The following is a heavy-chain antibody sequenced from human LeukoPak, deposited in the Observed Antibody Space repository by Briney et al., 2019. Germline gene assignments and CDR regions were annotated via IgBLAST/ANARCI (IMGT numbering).Heavy chain of an antibody. Sequence: GGSLRLSCAASGFTFSSYWMNWVRQAPGKGLVWVSRIASDGSSTTYADSVKGRFSISRDNAKNTLYLQMNSLRVKDTAVYYCASYFSGSYSFDFWGQGTLVTVSS. D-gene: IGHD1-26*01. CDR3: ASYFSGSYSFDF. V-gene: IGHV3-74*01. CDR1: GFTFSSYW. CDR2: IASDGSST. J-gene: IGHJ4*02.